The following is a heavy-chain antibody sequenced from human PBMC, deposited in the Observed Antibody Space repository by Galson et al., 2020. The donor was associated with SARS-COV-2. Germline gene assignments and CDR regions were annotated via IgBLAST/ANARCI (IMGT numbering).Heavy chain of an antibody. J-gene: IGHJ4*02. CDR1: RVSLRSGTSY. CDR2: IYDSAST. V-gene: IGHV4-39*01. Sequence: SQTLSLTCAVSRVSLRSGTSYCGWIRQPPGRWLGWHGRIYDSASTYYTPSLKSRVTISVDTSKNQFSLKLRSVTAAYTAVYYCARGVRGPPYWGQGTLGTGSS. CDR3: ARGVRGPPY. D-gene: IGHD3-10*01.